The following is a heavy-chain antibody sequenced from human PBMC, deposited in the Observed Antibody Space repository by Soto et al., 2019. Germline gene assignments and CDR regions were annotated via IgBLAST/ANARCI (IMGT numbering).Heavy chain of an antibody. V-gene: IGHV1-69*13. CDR1: GGTLSSYA. CDR3: ARDLRRGYCSRTSSPGWNYYGKDV. Sequence: SVKVSCKASGGTLSSYAISWVRQAPGQGLEWMGGIIPIFGTANYAQKFQGRVTITADESTSTAYMELSSLRSEDTAVYYCARDLRRGYCSRTSSPGWNYYGKDVWGEGTRVTVA. CDR2: IIPIFGTA. J-gene: IGHJ6*02. D-gene: IGHD2-2*01.